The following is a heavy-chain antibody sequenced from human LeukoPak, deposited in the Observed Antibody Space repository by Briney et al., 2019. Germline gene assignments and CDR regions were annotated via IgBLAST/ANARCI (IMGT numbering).Heavy chain of an antibody. V-gene: IGHV5-51*01. Sequence: GESLKISCKGSGYSFTSYWIGWVRQMPGKGLEWMEIIYPGDSDTRYSPSFQGQVTISADKSISTAYLQWSSLKASDTAMYYCARHRDSSGRGDYYYYMDVWGKGTTVTVSS. D-gene: IGHD6-19*01. J-gene: IGHJ6*03. CDR3: ARHRDSSGRGDYYYYMDV. CDR2: IYPGDSDT. CDR1: GYSFTSYW.